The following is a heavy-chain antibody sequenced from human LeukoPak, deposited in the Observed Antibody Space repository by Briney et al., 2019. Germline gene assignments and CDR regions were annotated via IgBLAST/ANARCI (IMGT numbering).Heavy chain of an antibody. D-gene: IGHD4-17*01. CDR3: ARGLMTTGYNWFDP. CDR1: GVSISSYY. Sequence: SETLSLTCTVSGVSISSYYWSWIRQPAGKGLEWIGRIYTSGSTNYNPSLKSRVTVSVDTSKNQFSLKLSSVTAADTAVYYCARGLMTTGYNWFDPWGQGTLVTVSS. V-gene: IGHV4-4*07. J-gene: IGHJ5*02. CDR2: IYTSGST.